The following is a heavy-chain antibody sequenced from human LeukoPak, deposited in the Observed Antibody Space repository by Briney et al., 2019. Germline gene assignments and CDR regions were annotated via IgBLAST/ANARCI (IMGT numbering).Heavy chain of an antibody. D-gene: IGHD4-23*01. V-gene: IGHV3-48*04. Sequence: PGGSLRLSCAASGFTFSSYSMNWVRQAPGKGLEWVSYISSSSSTIYYADSVKGRFTISRDNAKNSLYLQMNSLRAEDTAVYYCAKDFRGGYGGNTGAFDIWGQGTMVTVSS. CDR1: GFTFSSYS. CDR2: ISSSSSTI. J-gene: IGHJ3*02. CDR3: AKDFRGGYGGNTGAFDI.